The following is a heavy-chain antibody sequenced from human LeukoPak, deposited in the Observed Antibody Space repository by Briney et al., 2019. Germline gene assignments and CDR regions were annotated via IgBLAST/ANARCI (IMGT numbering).Heavy chain of an antibody. Sequence: ASVRVSCKASGYTFTSYDINWVRQATGQGLEWLGWMNPNSGNTGYAQKFQGRVTMTSDTSIDTAYMELSSLRSEDTAVYYCATELRWKEYWGQGTLVTVSS. V-gene: IGHV1-8*01. CDR1: GYTFTSYD. CDR2: MNPNSGNT. CDR3: ATELRWKEY. J-gene: IGHJ4*02. D-gene: IGHD4-23*01.